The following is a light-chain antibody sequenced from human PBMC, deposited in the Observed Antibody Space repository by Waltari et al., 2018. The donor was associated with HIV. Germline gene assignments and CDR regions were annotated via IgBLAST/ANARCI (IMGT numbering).Light chain of an antibody. Sequence: SYELTQPPSVSVSPGQTARISCAGDALPNQYAYFYQLKPGQAPVQVINKDRERPSGIPERFSASSSATTATLTISGVQAEDEAAYFCQSADSSGSYVVFGGGTKLTVL. V-gene: IGLV3-25*03. J-gene: IGLJ2*01. CDR3: QSADSSGSYVV. CDR1: ALPNQY. CDR2: KDR.